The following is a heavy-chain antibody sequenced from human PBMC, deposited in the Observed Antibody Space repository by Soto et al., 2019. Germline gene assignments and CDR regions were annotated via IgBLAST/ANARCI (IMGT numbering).Heavy chain of an antibody. CDR3: ARSTYTYGGRGAFDI. D-gene: IGHD5-18*01. CDR1: GFTVSSNY. J-gene: IGHJ3*02. Sequence: EVQLVESGGGLIQPGGSLRLSCAASGFTVSSNYMNWVRQAPGKGLEWLSVIYIDGSTYYADSVKGRFTISRDTSKNTPYLQMNSLRAEDTAIYYCARSTYTYGGRGAFDIWGQGTMVTVSS. CDR2: IYIDGST. V-gene: IGHV3-53*01.